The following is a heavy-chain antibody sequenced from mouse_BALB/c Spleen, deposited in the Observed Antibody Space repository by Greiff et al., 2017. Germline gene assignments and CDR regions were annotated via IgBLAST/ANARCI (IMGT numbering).Heavy chain of an antibody. D-gene: IGHD2-4*01. CDR3: ARSGDYDGYYAMDY. Sequence: VQLVESGAELARPGASVTMSCKASGYTFTSYTMHWVKQRPGQGLEWIGYINPSSGYTNYNQKFKDKATLTADKSSSTAYMQLSSLTSEDSAVYYCARSGDYDGYYAMDYWGQGTSVTVSA. V-gene: IGHV1-4*01. CDR2: INPSSGYT. CDR1: GYTFTSYT. J-gene: IGHJ4*01.